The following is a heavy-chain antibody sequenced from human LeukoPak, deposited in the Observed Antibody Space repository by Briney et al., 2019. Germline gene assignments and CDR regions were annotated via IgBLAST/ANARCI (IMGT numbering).Heavy chain of an antibody. V-gene: IGHV4-39*07. J-gene: IGHJ6*03. CDR2: IYYSGST. CDR3: ARVKDPGGYYYYYYMDV. D-gene: IGHD3-16*01. CDR1: GGSISSSSYY. Sequence: SETLSLTCTVSGGSISSSSYYWGWIRQPPGKGLEWIGSIYYSGSTYYNPSLKSRVTISVDTSKNQFSLKLSSVTAADTAVYYCARVKDPGGYYYYYYMDVWGKGTTVTVSS.